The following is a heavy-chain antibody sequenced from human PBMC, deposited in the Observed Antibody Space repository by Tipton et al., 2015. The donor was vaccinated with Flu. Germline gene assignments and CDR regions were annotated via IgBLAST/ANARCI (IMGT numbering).Heavy chain of an antibody. CDR3: ARRDYSNYVSDPKSWFDP. Sequence: TLSLTCAVYGGSFSGYYWSWVRQPPGEGLEWIGEINHSGRPIYNPSLKSRVAISIDRSKNQFSLNLKSVTAGDMAVYYCARRDYSNYVSDPKSWFDPWGQGTLVAVSS. D-gene: IGHD4-11*01. V-gene: IGHV4-34*01. CDR1: GGSFSGYY. J-gene: IGHJ5*02. CDR2: INHSGRP.